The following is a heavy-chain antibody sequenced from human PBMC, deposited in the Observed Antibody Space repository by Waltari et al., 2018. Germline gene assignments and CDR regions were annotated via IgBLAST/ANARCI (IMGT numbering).Heavy chain of an antibody. Sequence: QVQLVESGGGVVQPGRSLRLSCAASGFTFSSYGMPWVRQAPGKGRVCVAVIWYDGSNKYYAESVKGRFTISRDNSKNTLYLQMNSLRAEDTAVYYCARKGGTWEPPYYVDYWGQGTLVTVSS. D-gene: IGHD1-26*01. J-gene: IGHJ4*02. CDR1: GFTFSSYG. CDR2: IWYDGSNK. V-gene: IGHV3-33*01. CDR3: ARKGGTWEPPYYVDY.